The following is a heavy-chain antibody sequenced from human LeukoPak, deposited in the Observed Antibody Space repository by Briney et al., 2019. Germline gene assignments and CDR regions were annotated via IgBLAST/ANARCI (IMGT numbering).Heavy chain of an antibody. CDR2: IYYSGST. CDR1: GGSISSSSYY. Sequence: SETLSLTCTVSGGSISSSSYYWGWIRQPPGKGLEWIGSIYYSGSTYYNPSLKSRVTMSVDTSKNQFSLKLSSVTATDTAVYYCARGAGPPRGGRLDYWGQGTLVTVSS. V-gene: IGHV4-39*07. D-gene: IGHD3-10*01. J-gene: IGHJ4*02. CDR3: ARGAGPPRGGRLDY.